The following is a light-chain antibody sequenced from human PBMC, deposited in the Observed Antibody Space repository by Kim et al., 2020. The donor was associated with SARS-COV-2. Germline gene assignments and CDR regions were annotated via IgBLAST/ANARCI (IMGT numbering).Light chain of an antibody. CDR3: QQYNNWPPLT. Sequence: EIVMTQSPATLSVSPGKSATLSCRASQSVSSNLAWYQHKPGQAPRLLIYGASTRATGIPARFSGSGSGTEFTLTISSLQSEDFAIYYCQQYNNWPPLTFGGGTKVDIK. CDR2: GAS. CDR1: QSVSSN. J-gene: IGKJ4*01. V-gene: IGKV3-15*01.